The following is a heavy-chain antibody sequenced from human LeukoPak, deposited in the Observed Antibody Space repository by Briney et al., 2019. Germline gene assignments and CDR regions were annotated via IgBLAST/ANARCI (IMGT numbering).Heavy chain of an antibody. J-gene: IGHJ6*02. D-gene: IGHD5-12*01. CDR2: TYYRSKWYN. CDR1: GDSVSSNSAA. CDR3: ARGKNPDDYSGYGRATMDV. Sequence: SQTPSLTCAISGDSVSSNSAAWNWIRQSPSRGLEWLGRTYYRSKWYNDYAVSVKSRITINPDTSKNQFSLQLNSVTPEDTAVYYCARGKNPDDYSGYGRATMDVWGQGTTVTVSS. V-gene: IGHV6-1*01.